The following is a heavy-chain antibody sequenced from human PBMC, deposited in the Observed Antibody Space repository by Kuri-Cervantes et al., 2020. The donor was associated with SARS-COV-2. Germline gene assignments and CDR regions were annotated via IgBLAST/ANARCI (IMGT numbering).Heavy chain of an antibody. V-gene: IGHV3-47*02. CDR3: ARTFMGYYYYMDV. Sequence: GESLKISCAASGFAFSSYVLHWVRRAPGKGPEWVSAIGTGGDTYYADSVMGRFTISRDNAKNSLYLQMNSLRAEDTAVYYCARTFMGYYYYMDVWGKGTTVTVSS. D-gene: IGHD3-3*02. CDR2: IGTGGDT. J-gene: IGHJ6*03. CDR1: GFAFSSYV.